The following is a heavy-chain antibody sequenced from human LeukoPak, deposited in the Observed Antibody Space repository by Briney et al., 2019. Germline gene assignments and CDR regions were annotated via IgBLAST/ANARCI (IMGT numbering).Heavy chain of an antibody. Sequence: SETLSLTCTVSGGSISSSSYYWGWIRQPPGKGLEWIGSIYYSGSTYYNPSLKSRVTISVDTSKNQFSLKLSSVTAADTAVYYCARANFDWLSPGAFDIWGQGTMVTVSS. CDR1: GGSISSSSYY. V-gene: IGHV4-39*07. CDR2: IYYSGST. D-gene: IGHD3-9*01. J-gene: IGHJ3*02. CDR3: ARANFDWLSPGAFDI.